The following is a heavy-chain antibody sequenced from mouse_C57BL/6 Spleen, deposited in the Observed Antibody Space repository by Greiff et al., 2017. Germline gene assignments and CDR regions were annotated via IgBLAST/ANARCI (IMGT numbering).Heavy chain of an antibody. CDR3: ARWGSNYETDAMDY. CDR1: GYTFTDYN. J-gene: IGHJ4*01. CDR2: INPNNGGT. Sequence: VQLQQSGPELVKPGASVKIPCTASGYTFTDYNMDWVKQSHGKSLEWIGDINPNNGGTSYNQKFMGKATLTVDTSSSTAYMELRSLTSEDTAVYYCARWGSNYETDAMDYWGQGTSVTVSS. V-gene: IGHV1-18*01. D-gene: IGHD2-5*01.